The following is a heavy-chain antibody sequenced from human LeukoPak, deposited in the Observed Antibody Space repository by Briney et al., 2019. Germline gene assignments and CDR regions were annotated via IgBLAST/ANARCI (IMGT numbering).Heavy chain of an antibody. CDR2: IYYSGST. CDR1: GYSISSNSSVKNSYY. J-gene: IGHJ4*02. CDR3: ARDPGKLVVGPQYYFDY. D-gene: IGHD3-22*01. Sequence: SETLSLTCSVSGYSISSNSSVKNSYYWGWIRQPPGKGLEWIGYIYYSGSTNYNPSLKSRVTISVDTSKNQFSLKLSSVTAADTAVYYCARDPGKLVVGPQYYFDYWGQGTLVTVSS. V-gene: IGHV4-61*01.